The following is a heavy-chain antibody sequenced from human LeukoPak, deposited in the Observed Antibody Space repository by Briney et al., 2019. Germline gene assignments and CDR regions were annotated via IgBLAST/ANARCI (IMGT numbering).Heavy chain of an antibody. D-gene: IGHD5-18*01. J-gene: IGHJ4*02. CDR2: INPNSGGT. CDR3: ARGTDTAMAYTEGY. CDR1: GYTFTGYY. V-gene: IGHV1-2*06. Sequence: ASVKVSCKASGYTFTGYYMHWVRQAPGQGLESTGRINPNSGGTNYAQKFQGRVTMTRDTSISTAYMELSRLRSDDTAVYYCARGTDTAMAYTEGYWGQGTLVTVSS.